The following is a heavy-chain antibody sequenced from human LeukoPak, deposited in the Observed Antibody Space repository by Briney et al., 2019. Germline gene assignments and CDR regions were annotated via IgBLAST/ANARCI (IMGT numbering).Heavy chain of an antibody. CDR2: INANSGDT. V-gene: IGHV1-2*02. D-gene: IGHD1-26*01. Sequence: ASEKVSCKTSGYTFTGYYLHWVRQAPRQGPEWMGWINANSGDTYYVQKFKGRITMTRDTSINTAYMELNRLISDDTAVYYCARVVDVGVPGFQHWGRGTLVTVSS. J-gene: IGHJ1*01. CDR3: ARVVDVGVPGFQH. CDR1: GYTFTGYY.